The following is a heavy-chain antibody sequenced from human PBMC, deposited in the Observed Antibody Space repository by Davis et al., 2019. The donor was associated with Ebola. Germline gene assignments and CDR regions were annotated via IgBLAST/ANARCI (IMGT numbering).Heavy chain of an antibody. CDR2: ISSSSSYI. Sequence: PGGSLRLSCAASGFTFSSYSMNWVRQAPGKGLEWVSSISSSSSYIYYADSVKGRFTISRDNAKNSLYLQMNSLRAEDTAVYYCARAPDRIQLWVREPYYYYGMDVWGQGTTVTVSS. D-gene: IGHD5-18*01. CDR1: GFTFSSYS. CDR3: ARAPDRIQLWVREPYYYYGMDV. V-gene: IGHV3-21*01. J-gene: IGHJ6*02.